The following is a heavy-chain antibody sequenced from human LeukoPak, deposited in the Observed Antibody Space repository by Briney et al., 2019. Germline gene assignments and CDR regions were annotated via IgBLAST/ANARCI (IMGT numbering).Heavy chain of an antibody. J-gene: IGHJ3*02. CDR2: ISAYSGNT. Sequence: ASVTVSCKASGYTLTSYGISWVRQAPGQGLEWMGWISAYSGNTNYAQELQGRVTMTTDTSTSTAYMELRSLRSDDTAVYYCAKTFVDTADGAFDIWGQGTMVTVSS. V-gene: IGHV1-18*01. CDR1: GYTLTSYG. CDR3: AKTFVDTADGAFDI. D-gene: IGHD5-18*01.